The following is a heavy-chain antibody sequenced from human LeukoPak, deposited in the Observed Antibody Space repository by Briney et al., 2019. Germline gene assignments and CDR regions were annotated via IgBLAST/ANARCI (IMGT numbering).Heavy chain of an antibody. V-gene: IGHV4-61*02. Sequence: PSETLSLTCTVSGGAISSGSYFWSCIRQPAGKGLECIGRINTSGSTNYNPSLKSRVTMSVDTSKNQFSLKLNSVTAADTAVYYCARQVGDPLLHFDYWGQGTLVTVSS. CDR2: INTSGST. CDR1: GGAISSGSYF. D-gene: IGHD2-21*02. J-gene: IGHJ4*02. CDR3: ARQVGDPLLHFDY.